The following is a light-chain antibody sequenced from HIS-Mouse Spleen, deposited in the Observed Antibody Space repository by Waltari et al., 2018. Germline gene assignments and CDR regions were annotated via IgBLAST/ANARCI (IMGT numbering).Light chain of an antibody. J-gene: IGLJ2*01. V-gene: IGLV3-10*01. CDR2: EDS. CDR3: YSTDSSGNHRV. CDR1: AVPTKY. Sequence: SYKLTQPPSVSVSPGQTARITCSGDAVPTKYAYWYQQKSGQAPVLVIYEDSKRPSGIPERFSGSSSGTMATLTISGAQVEDEADYYCYSTDSSGNHRVFGGGTKLTVL.